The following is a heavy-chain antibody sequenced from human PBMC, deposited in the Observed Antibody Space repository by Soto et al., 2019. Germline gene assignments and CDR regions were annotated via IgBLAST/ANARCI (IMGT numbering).Heavy chain of an antibody. Sequence: SETLSLTCTVPGGSVSSGSYYWSWIRQPPGKGLEWIGYIYYSGSTNYNPSLKSRVTISVDTSKNQFSLKLSSVTAADTAVYYCARHQGYIWGSYHTFDYWGQGTLVTVSS. CDR3: ARHQGYIWGSYHTFDY. CDR2: IYYSGST. CDR1: GGSVSSGSYY. J-gene: IGHJ4*02. D-gene: IGHD3-16*02. V-gene: IGHV4-61*01.